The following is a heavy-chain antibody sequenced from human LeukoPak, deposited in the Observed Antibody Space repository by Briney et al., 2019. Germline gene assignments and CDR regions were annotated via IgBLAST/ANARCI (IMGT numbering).Heavy chain of an antibody. Sequence: GGSLRLSCAASGFTFSSYNMNWVRQAPGKGLEWVSSTTSSSSYIYYADSVKGRFTISRDNAKNSLYLQMNSLRAEDTAVYYCARDEEDYGDDYWGQGTLVTVSS. D-gene: IGHD4-17*01. CDR3: ARDEEDYGDDY. CDR1: GFTFSSYN. J-gene: IGHJ4*02. V-gene: IGHV3-21*01. CDR2: TTSSSSYI.